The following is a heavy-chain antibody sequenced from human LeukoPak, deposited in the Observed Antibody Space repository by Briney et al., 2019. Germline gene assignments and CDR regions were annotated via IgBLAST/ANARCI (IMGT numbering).Heavy chain of an antibody. CDR2: IYYSGST. CDR3: ARVNIYDSSGYYFDY. V-gene: IGHV4-59*01. Sequence: SETLSLTCTVSGGSISSYYWSWIRQPPGKGLEWIGYIYYSGSTNYNPSLKSRVTISVDTSKNQFSLKLSSVTAADTAVCYCARVNIYDSSGYYFDYWGQGTLVTVSS. D-gene: IGHD3-22*01. CDR1: GGSISSYY. J-gene: IGHJ4*02.